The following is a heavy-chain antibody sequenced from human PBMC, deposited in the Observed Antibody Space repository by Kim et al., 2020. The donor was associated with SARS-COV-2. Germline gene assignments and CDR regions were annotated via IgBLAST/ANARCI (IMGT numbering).Heavy chain of an antibody. J-gene: IGHJ4*02. CDR2: NPHGGGT. V-gene: IGHV1-2*02. CDR3: ARSWDF. Sequence: NPHGGGTHYDQKFQGRVTMTRDTSISTAYMELSRLRSDDTAVYYCARSWDFWGQGTLVTVSS.